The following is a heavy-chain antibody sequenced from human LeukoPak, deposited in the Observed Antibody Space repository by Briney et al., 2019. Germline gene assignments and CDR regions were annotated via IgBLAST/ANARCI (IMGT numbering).Heavy chain of an antibody. Sequence: SETLSLTCTVSGGSISSSDSYWAWVRQPPGKGLEWIGSICFSRTTYYNPSLKSRVTMSIDTSKNHFSLKVASVTAADTAVYYCGRHFPETGRDEQPLEYWGQGSLFTVSS. CDR3: GRHFPETGRDEQPLEY. CDR2: ICFSRTT. CDR1: GGSISSSDSY. J-gene: IGHJ4*02. D-gene: IGHD3-10*01. V-gene: IGHV4-39*01.